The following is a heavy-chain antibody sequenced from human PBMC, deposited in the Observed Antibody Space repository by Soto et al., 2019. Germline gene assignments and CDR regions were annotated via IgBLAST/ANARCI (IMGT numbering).Heavy chain of an antibody. Sequence: GGSLRLSCAASGFTFSSYGMHWVRQAPGKGLEWVAVIWYDGSNKYYADSVKGRFTISRDNSKNTLYLQMNSLRAEDTAVYYWARDGVLGYCSGGSCYSGSDYYYYMDVWGKGTTVTVSS. CDR2: IWYDGSNK. D-gene: IGHD2-15*01. CDR1: GFTFSSYG. J-gene: IGHJ6*03. V-gene: IGHV3-33*01. CDR3: ARDGVLGYCSGGSCYSGSDYYYYMDV.